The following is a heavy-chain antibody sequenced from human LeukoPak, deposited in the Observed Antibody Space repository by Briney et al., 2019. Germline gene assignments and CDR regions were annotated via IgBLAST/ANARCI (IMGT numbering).Heavy chain of an antibody. Sequence: ASVKVSCKASGGTFSSYAISWVRQAPGQGLEWMGGIIPIFGTANYAQKFQGRVTITADESTSTAYMELSSLRSEDTAVYYCARGVAPAGIKVLRYFDAPDYWGQGTLVTVSS. D-gene: IGHD3-9*01. V-gene: IGHV1-69*13. CDR2: IIPIFGTA. J-gene: IGHJ4*02. CDR3: ARGVAPAGIKVLRYFDAPDY. CDR1: GGTFSSYA.